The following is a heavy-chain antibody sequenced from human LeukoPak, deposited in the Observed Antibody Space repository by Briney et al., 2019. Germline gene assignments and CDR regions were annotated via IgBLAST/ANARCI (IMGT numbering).Heavy chain of an antibody. V-gene: IGHV3-15*01. CDR2: FKSKVDGGTT. D-gene: IGHD3-16*01. Sequence: GGSLRLSCVASGFTFSNAWMSWVRQAPGKGLEWVGRFKSKVDGGTTDYAAPVKGRFTFSRDDSKNTLYLQMNSLKTEDTAVYYCTTAPDGYGLDDYWGQGTLVTVSS. CDR3: TTAPDGYGLDDY. J-gene: IGHJ4*02. CDR1: GFTFSNAW.